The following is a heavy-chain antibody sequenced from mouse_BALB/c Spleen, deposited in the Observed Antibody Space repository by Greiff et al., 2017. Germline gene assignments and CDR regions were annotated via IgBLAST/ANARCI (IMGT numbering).Heavy chain of an antibody. CDR1: GFTFSNYA. CDR2: ISSGGNYT. J-gene: IGHJ3*01. V-gene: IGHV5-9-3*01. CDR3: ARLDGGFAD. Sequence: EVQLQQSGGGLVKPGGSLKLSCAASGFTFSNYAMSWVRQTPEKRLEWVATISSGGNYTYFPDSVKGLFTISRDNAKNTLYLQMSSLRSEDTAMYYCARLDGGFADWGEGTLVTVSA.